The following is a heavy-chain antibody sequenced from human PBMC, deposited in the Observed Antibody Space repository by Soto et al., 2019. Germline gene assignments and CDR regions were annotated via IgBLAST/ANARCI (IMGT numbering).Heavy chain of an antibody. Sequence: PGGSLRLSCAASGFTFSNYAMHWVRQAPGKGLEWVAIISFDGSNRFYRDSVKGRFTISRDNSRNTLYLEMSSLRAEDTAVYFCAKDLSYCSGGSCYQHDGSDNWGQGT. CDR3: AKDLSYCSGGSCYQHDGSDN. D-gene: IGHD2-15*01. CDR1: GFTFSNYA. V-gene: IGHV3-30*18. J-gene: IGHJ4*02. CDR2: ISFDGSNR.